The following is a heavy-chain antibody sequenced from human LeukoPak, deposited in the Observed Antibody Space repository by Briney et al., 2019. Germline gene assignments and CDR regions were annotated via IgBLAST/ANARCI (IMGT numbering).Heavy chain of an antibody. CDR3: ARDLGIFGDFDY. J-gene: IGHJ4*02. CDR2: IRHDGSNE. V-gene: IGHV3-30*02. D-gene: IGHD3-3*01. Sequence: GGSLRLSCTTSGFSFSNFGMHWVRRAPDKGLEWLAFIRHDGSNEYSADSVKGRFTISRDNSRSTLFLQMDNLRSEDTAIYYCARDLGIFGDFDYWGQGTLVIVSS. CDR1: GFSFSNFG.